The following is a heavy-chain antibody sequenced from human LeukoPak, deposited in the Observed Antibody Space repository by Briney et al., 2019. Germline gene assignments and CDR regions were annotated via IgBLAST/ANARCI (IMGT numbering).Heavy chain of an antibody. CDR1: GYTFTGYF. CDR2: INPNSGGT. V-gene: IGHV1-2*02. CDR3: ARGRAGDYFDY. J-gene: IGHJ4*02. Sequence: GASVKVSCKTSGYTFTGYFIHWVRQAPGQGLERMGWINPNSGGTSNLQKFQGRVAMTRDTSISTAYMDLSKLRSDDTAVYYCARGRAGDYFDYWGQGTLVTVSS.